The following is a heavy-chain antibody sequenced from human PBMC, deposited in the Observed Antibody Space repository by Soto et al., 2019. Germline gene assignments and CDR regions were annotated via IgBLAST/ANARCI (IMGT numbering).Heavy chain of an antibody. Sequence: EVQLVESGGGLVQPGGSLRVSCAASGFTLSSYSMNWVRQAPGKGLEWVSYINSGSSSIHYADFVKGRFTISRDNVKNSLYLQMNSLRDEYTAVYYCAREGRGKFGLDVWGQGTTVIVSS. V-gene: IGHV3-48*02. J-gene: IGHJ6*02. CDR3: AREGRGKFGLDV. CDR2: INSGSSSI. CDR1: GFTLSSYS. D-gene: IGHD2-15*01.